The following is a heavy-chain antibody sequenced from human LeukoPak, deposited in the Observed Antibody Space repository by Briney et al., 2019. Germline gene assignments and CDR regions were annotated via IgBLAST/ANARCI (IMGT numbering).Heavy chain of an antibody. D-gene: IGHD1-14*01. Sequence: SETLSLTCTVSGGSISSYSYYWGWMRQPPGKGLEWIGSIYYSGSTYYNPSLKSRVTISVDTSKNQFSLKLSSATAADTAVYYCARLAGLHREYFDYWGQGTLVTVSS. CDR3: ARLAGLHREYFDY. CDR2: IYYSGST. J-gene: IGHJ4*02. V-gene: IGHV4-39*01. CDR1: GGSISSYSYY.